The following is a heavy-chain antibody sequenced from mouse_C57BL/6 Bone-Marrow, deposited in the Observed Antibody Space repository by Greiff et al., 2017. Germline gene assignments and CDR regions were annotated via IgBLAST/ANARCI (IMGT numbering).Heavy chain of an antibody. CDR3: ARGGYGSSGGFAY. CDR1: GYAFSSYW. D-gene: IGHD1-1*01. J-gene: IGHJ3*01. V-gene: IGHV1-80*01. CDR2: IYPGDGDT. Sequence: QVQLQQSGAELVKPGASVKISCKASGYAFSSYWMNWVKQRPGKGLEWIGQIYPGDGDTNYNGKFKGKATLTADKSSSTAYMQLSSLTSEDSAVYFCARGGYGSSGGFAYWGQGTLVTVSA.